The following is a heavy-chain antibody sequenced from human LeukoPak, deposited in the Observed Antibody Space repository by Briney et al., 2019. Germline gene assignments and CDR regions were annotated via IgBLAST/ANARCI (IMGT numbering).Heavy chain of an antibody. Sequence: MPSETLSLTCTVSGCSISSYYWSWIRQPAGKGLEWIGRIYTSGSTNYNPSLKSRVTMSVDTSKNQFSLKLSSVTAADTAVYYCARGPTYYYDSSGYYYWGQGTLVTVSS. J-gene: IGHJ4*02. CDR1: GCSISSYY. D-gene: IGHD3-22*01. V-gene: IGHV4-4*07. CDR2: IYTSGST. CDR3: ARGPTYYYDSSGYYY.